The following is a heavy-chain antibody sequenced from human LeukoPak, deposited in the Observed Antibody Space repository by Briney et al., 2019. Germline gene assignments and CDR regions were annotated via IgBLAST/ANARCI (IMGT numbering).Heavy chain of an antibody. CDR1: GYTFTSYY. CDR3: ARGGLYYYDSSGYYGDAFDI. J-gene: IGHJ3*02. Sequence: EASVKVSCKASGYTFTSYYMHWVRQAPGQGLEWMGIINPSGGSTSYAQKFQGRVTMTRDMSTSTVCMELSSLRSEDTAVYYCARGGLYYYDSSGYYGDAFDIWGQGTMVTVSS. V-gene: IGHV1-46*01. D-gene: IGHD3-22*01. CDR2: INPSGGST.